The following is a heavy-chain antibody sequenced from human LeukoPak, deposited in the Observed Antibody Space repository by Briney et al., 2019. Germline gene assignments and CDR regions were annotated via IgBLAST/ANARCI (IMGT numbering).Heavy chain of an antibody. CDR1: GFTFGTYG. Sequence: GGSLRLCCEASGFTFGTYGMTWVRQAPGKGLEWVSGITGSSTWTYYADSVRGRFTISRDNSKNTLHLQMNNLTADDTAIYYCARELVSLGTGYFDLWGRGTLVTVSS. V-gene: IGHV3-23*01. J-gene: IGHJ2*01. CDR2: ITGSSTWT. D-gene: IGHD7-27*01. CDR3: ARELVSLGTGYFDL.